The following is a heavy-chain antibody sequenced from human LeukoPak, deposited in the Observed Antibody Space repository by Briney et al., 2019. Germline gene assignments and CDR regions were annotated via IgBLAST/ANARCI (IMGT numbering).Heavy chain of an antibody. J-gene: IGHJ4*02. D-gene: IGHD1-14*01. CDR3: AKGNNTISFNFDY. Sequence: PGGSLRLSCTASGFNFRDFSMHWVRQIPGQGLEWVSLVSGDGDVTYYADSVKGRFTIPRDNGRNLLYLQMNSLSGEDTAFYYCAKGNNTISFNFDYWGQGTLVTVSS. CDR2: VSGDGDVT. V-gene: IGHV3-43*02. CDR1: GFNFRDFS.